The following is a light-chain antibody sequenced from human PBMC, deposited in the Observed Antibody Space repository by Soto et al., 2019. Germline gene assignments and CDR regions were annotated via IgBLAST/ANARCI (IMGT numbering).Light chain of an antibody. J-gene: IGLJ2*01. V-gene: IGLV2-8*01. CDR2: DVS. CDR1: SSDVGAYNY. Sequence: QSALTQPPSASGSPGQSVTISCTGTSSDVGAYNYVSWYQQYTGKAPKLMIYDVSKRPSGVPDRFSGSKSGNTASLTVSGLRADDEAVYYCSSYAGGDTFHVIFGGGTKLTVL. CDR3: SSYAGGDTFHVI.